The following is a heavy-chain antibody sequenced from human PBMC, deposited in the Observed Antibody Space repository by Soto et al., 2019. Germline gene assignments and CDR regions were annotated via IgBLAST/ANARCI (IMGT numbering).Heavy chain of an antibody. Sequence: EVQLVESGGGLVKPGGSLRLSCAASGFTFSNAWMNWVRQAPGKGLEWVGRIKSKTDGGTTDYAAPVKGRFTISRDDSTKTLYVQMNSLKTDDTAVCYCTTDYGDPFDYWGQGTLVTVSS. CDR1: GFTFSNAW. CDR3: TTDYGDPFDY. CDR2: IKSKTDGGTT. V-gene: IGHV3-15*01. J-gene: IGHJ4*02. D-gene: IGHD4-17*01.